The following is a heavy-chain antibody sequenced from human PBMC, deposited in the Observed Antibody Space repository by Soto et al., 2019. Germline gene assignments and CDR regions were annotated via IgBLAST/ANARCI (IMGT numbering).Heavy chain of an antibody. J-gene: IGHJ6*02. CDR1: GYSFTSYW. CDR3: AITDGEDYYYGMDV. D-gene: IGHD3-10*01. CDR2: IDPSDSYT. Sequence: PGESLKISCKGSGYSFTSYWISWVGQMPGKGLEWMGRIDPSDSYTNYSPSFQGHVTISADKSISTAYLQWSSLKASDTAMYYCAITDGEDYYYGMDVWGQGTKVPVSS. V-gene: IGHV5-10-1*01.